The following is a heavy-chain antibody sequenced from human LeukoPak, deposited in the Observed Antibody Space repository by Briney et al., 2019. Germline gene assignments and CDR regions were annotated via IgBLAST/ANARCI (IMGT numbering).Heavy chain of an antibody. CDR1: GFTFGSYG. CDR3: ARLQYSFLYGSGSYGVDY. Sequence: PGGSLRLSCAASGFTFGSYGMHWVRQAPGKGLEWVAFIRYDGSNEFYVDSVKGRFTISRDNSKNTLYLQMNSLRAEDTAVYYCARLQYSFLYGSGSYGVDYWGQGTLVTVSS. J-gene: IGHJ4*02. V-gene: IGHV3-30*02. D-gene: IGHD3-10*01. CDR2: IRYDGSNE.